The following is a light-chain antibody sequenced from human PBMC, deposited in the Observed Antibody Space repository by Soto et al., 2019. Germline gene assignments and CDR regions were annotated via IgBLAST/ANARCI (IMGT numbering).Light chain of an antibody. Sequence: DIQMTQSPSYLSASVGDRVTITCRASQSISSYLNWYQQKPGKVPKLLIYDAYNLGSGVTSRFSGSGSGTDFTLTISGLQPDDFTTYYCQQYTSYSRAFGQGTQVEIK. CDR2: DAY. J-gene: IGKJ1*01. CDR3: QQYTSYSRA. CDR1: QSISSY. V-gene: IGKV1-5*01.